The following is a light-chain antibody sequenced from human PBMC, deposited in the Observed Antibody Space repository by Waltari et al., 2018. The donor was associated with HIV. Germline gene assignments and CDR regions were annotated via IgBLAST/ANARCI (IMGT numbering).Light chain of an antibody. CDR3: CSYAGSVV. Sequence: VSGSPGQSITISCTGTSSDVGSYNLVSWYQQHPGKAPKLMIYEGSKRPSGVSNRFSGSKSGNTASLTISGLQAEDEADYYCCSYAGSVVFGGGTKLTVL. CDR1: SSDVGSYNL. J-gene: IGLJ2*01. V-gene: IGLV2-23*01. CDR2: EGS.